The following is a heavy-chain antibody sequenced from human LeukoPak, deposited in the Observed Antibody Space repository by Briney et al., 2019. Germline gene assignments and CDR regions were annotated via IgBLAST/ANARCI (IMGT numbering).Heavy chain of an antibody. D-gene: IGHD6-19*01. CDR2: ISRSSSYI. V-gene: IGHV3-21*01. CDR3: ARGARYGYSSGHDAFDI. Sequence: GGSLRLSCAASGFSFSSYTMNWVRQAPGKGLEWVSSISRSSSYINYADSVEGRFTISRDNAKNSLYLQMNSLRAEDTAVYYCARGARYGYSSGHDAFDIWGQGTMVTVSS. CDR1: GFSFSSYT. J-gene: IGHJ3*02.